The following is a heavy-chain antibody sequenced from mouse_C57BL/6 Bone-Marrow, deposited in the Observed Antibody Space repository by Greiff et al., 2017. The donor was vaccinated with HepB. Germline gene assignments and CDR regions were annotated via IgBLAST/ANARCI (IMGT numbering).Heavy chain of an antibody. D-gene: IGHD1-1*01. CDR3: ASKNITTVVAGDWYFDV. CDR2: IYPGSGST. V-gene: IGHV1-55*01. Sequence: QVHVKQSGAELVKPGASVKMSCKASGYTFTSYWITWVKQRPGQGLEWIGDIYPGSGSTNYNEKFKSKATLTVDTSSSTAYMQLSSLTSEDSAVYCCASKNITTVVAGDWYFDVWGTGTTVTVSS. CDR1: GYTFTSYW. J-gene: IGHJ1*03.